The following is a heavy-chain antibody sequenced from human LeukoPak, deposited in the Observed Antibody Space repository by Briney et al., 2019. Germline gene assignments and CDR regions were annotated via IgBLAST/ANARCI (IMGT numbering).Heavy chain of an antibody. CDR1: GYTLTELS. CDR3: GITVTRTWGFDY. J-gene: IGHJ4*02. V-gene: IGHV1-24*01. CDR2: FDPEDGET. D-gene: IGHD4-17*01. Sequence: ASVKVSCKVSGYTLTELSMHCVRQAPGKGLEWMGGFDPEDGETIYAQKFQGRVTMTEDTSTDTAYMELSSLRSEDTAVYYCGITVTRTWGFDYWGQGTLVTVSS.